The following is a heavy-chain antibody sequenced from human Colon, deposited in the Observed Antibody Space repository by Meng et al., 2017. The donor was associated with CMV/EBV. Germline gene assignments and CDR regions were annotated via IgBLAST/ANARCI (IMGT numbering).Heavy chain of an antibody. V-gene: IGHV3-21*01. Sequence: GESLKISCAASGFTFSSYSMNWVRQAPGKGLEWVSSISSSSSYIYYADSVKGRFTISRDNAKNSLYLQMNSLRAEDTAVYYCVRTAVFEGIVHDAFDIWGQGTMVTVSS. CDR1: GFTFSSYS. D-gene: IGHD3-3*01. CDR3: VRTAVFEGIVHDAFDI. CDR2: ISSSSSYI. J-gene: IGHJ3*02.